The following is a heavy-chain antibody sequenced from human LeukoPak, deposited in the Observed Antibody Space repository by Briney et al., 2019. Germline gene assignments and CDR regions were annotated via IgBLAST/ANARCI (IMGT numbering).Heavy chain of an antibody. CDR1: GYTFTGHY. J-gene: IGHJ5*02. V-gene: IGHV1-2*02. CDR2: INPNSGGT. Sequence: GASVKVSCKASGYTFTGHYIHWVRQAPGQGLEWMGWINPNSGGTNYAQKFQGRVTMTRDTSISTAYMELSRLRSDDTAVYYCARDRGSGSYEGWFDPWGQGTLVTVSS. D-gene: IGHD3-10*01. CDR3: ARDRGSGSYEGWFDP.